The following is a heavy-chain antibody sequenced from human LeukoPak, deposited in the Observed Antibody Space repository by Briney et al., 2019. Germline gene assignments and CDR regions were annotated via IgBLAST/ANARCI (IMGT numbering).Heavy chain of an antibody. CDR3: ARGGAVAGTEYYFDY. Sequence: GGSLRLSCAASGFTFSSYAMHWVRQAPGKGLEWVGVISYDGSNKYYADSVKGRFTISRDNSKNTLYLQMNSLRAEDTAVYYCARGGAVAGTEYYFDYWGQGTLVTVSS. V-gene: IGHV3-30*04. J-gene: IGHJ4*02. CDR2: ISYDGSNK. CDR1: GFTFSSYA. D-gene: IGHD6-19*01.